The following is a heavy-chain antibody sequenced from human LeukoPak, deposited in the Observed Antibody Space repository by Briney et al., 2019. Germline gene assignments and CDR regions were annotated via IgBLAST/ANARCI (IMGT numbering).Heavy chain of an antibody. CDR3: AREVPDNWFDP. Sequence: SETLSLTCSVSSVSISSHDWSWVRQSPGKGLEWIGYSHSSGDTNYNPSLKSRVTISVDTSKNQFSLKLSSVTAADTAVYYCAREVPDNWFDPWGQGTLVTVSS. D-gene: IGHD2-2*01. CDR1: SVSISSHD. J-gene: IGHJ5*02. CDR2: SHSSGDT. V-gene: IGHV4-59*11.